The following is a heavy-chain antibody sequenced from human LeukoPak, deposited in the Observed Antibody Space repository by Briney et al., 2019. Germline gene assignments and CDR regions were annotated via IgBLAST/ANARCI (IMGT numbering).Heavy chain of an antibody. V-gene: IGHV4-34*01. D-gene: IGHD1-26*01. J-gene: IGHJ4*02. CDR2: THSSGIT. Sequence: PQTLYPTRTLNGGSLSAYYWRWIRQPPGNGLERIRETHSSGITHYNPSLKSRVTISVDTPNNQFSLTLSYVTAADTAVYYCARGERGSYYVVGRKFDYWGQGTLVTVSS. CDR3: ARGERGSYYVVGRKFDY. CDR1: GGSLSAYY.